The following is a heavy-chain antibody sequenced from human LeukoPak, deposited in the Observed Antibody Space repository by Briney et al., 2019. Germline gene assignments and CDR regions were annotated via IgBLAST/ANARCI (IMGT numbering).Heavy chain of an antibody. J-gene: IGHJ3*02. D-gene: IGHD6-19*01. CDR2: IYYSGST. CDR3: ARDFGSGWYDAFDI. CDR1: GGSISSYY. V-gene: IGHV4-59*01. Sequence: PSETLSLTCTVSGGSISSYYWSWIRQPPGKGLEWIGYIYYSGSTNYNPSLKSRVTISVDTSKNQFSLKLSSVTAADTAVYYCARDFGSGWYDAFDIWGRGTMVTVSS.